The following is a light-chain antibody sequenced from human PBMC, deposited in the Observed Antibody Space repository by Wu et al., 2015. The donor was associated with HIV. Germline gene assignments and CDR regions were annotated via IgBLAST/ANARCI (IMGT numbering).Light chain of an antibody. J-gene: IGKJ5*01. CDR1: QSVAITGD. CDR3: QQYGGTSPT. CDR2: SAS. V-gene: IGKV3-20*01. Sequence: IVLTQSPVTLSVSPGETATFSCRTSQSVAITGDDYVAWYQRKPGQAPKLLIYSASHRATDIPDRFIGRGSGTEFSLTIAKVEPDDFAVYHCQQYGGTSPTFGQGTRL.